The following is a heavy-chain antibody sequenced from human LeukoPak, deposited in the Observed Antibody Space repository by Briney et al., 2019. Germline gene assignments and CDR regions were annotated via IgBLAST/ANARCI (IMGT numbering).Heavy chain of an antibody. V-gene: IGHV3-66*01. CDR2: IYSGGST. CDR1: GFTFSSYS. D-gene: IGHD3-22*01. Sequence: PGGSLRLSCAASGFTFSSYSMNWVRQAPGKGLEWVSVIYSGGSTYYADSVKGRFTISRDNSKNTLYLQMNSLRAEDTAVYYCARGPYYYDSSGLQYWGQGTLVTVSS. CDR3: ARGPYYYDSSGLQY. J-gene: IGHJ4*02.